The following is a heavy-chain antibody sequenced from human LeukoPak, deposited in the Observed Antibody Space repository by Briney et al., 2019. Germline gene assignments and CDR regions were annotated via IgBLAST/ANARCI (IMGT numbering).Heavy chain of an antibody. V-gene: IGHV4-59*08. J-gene: IGHJ4*02. CDR2: THYSGST. CDR1: GDSIRSYY. CDR3: ARAAGINVMYYFDY. D-gene: IGHD6-13*01. Sequence: SETLSLTCTVSGDSIRSYYWNWVRQPPGKSLEWIGFTHYSGSTFYNPSLKSRVSTSVDTSKNQFSLRLSSVTAADTAVYYCARAAGINVMYYFDYWGQGTLVTVSS.